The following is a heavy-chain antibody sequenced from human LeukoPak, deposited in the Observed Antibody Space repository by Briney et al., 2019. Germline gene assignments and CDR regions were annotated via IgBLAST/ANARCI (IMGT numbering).Heavy chain of an antibody. CDR1: GFTFNNFG. CDR2: IRYTGTTK. Sequence: GGSLRLSCAASGFTFNNFGMHWVRQAPGKGLEWVAFIRYTGTTKYYADSVEGRFTVSRDNSKNTLYLQMNSLRAEDTAVYYCAKDGSGATRGYFDCWGQGTLVTVSS. D-gene: IGHD6-13*01. V-gene: IGHV3-30*02. CDR3: AKDGSGATRGYFDC. J-gene: IGHJ4*02.